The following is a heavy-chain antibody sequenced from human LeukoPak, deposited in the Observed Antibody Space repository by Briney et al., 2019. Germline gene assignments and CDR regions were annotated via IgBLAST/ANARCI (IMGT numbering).Heavy chain of an antibody. CDR1: GFTFSSYE. J-gene: IGHJ4*02. V-gene: IGHV3-48*03. CDR3: VRDFRFLEDY. Sequence: GGSLRLSCVASGFTFSSYEMNWVRQAPGKGLEWLSYIGSSDSTTHYADSVKGRFTISRDNAKNSLYLQMNSLRAEDTAVYYCVRDFRFLEDYWGQGTLVTVSS. D-gene: IGHD3-3*01. CDR2: IGSSDSTT.